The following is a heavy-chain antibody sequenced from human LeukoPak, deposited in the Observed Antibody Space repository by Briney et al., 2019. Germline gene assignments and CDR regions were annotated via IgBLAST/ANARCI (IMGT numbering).Heavy chain of an antibody. J-gene: IGHJ4*02. CDR3: ARGGGASGYYDFDY. V-gene: IGHV4-39*07. CDR1: GGSISTSSYY. D-gene: IGHD3-22*01. CDR2: IFYSGST. Sequence: SETLSLTCTVSGGSISTSSYYWGWVRQPPGKGLEWIGNIFYSGSTYYNPSLKSRVTISVDTSKNQFSLKLSSVTAADTAVYYCARGGGASGYYDFDYWGQGALVTVSS.